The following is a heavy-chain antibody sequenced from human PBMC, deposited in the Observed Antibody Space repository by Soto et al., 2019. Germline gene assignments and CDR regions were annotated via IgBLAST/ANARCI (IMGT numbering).Heavy chain of an antibody. CDR1: GGTFSTYA. CDR2: IIPMFGTA. V-gene: IGHV1-69*12. Sequence: QVQLVQSGAEVKKPESSVKVSCKAPGGTFSTYAISWVRQAPGQGLEWMGGIIPMFGTANYAQRFQDRVKITAVEATNTVYMEPSSLRSKDKTVYFCASGIQLWLRRINNGYSGWGQGTLVTVSS. D-gene: IGHD5-18*01. CDR3: ASGIQLWLRRINNGYSG. J-gene: IGHJ4*02.